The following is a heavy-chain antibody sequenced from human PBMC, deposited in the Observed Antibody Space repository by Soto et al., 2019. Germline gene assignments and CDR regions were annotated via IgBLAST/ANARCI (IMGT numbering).Heavy chain of an antibody. Sequence: VQLLESWGDLVQPGGSLRLSCAASEFAFRNYVMSWVRQAPGKGLEWVLGISGSGGSTFYADSVKGRFTISRDNSKNTLLLQMNSLRAEDTAVYYCARHQDSSTWYIYPIDFWGQGTLVTVSS. D-gene: IGHD6-13*01. V-gene: IGHV3-23*01. J-gene: IGHJ4*02. CDR1: EFAFRNYV. CDR2: ISGSGGST. CDR3: ARHQDSSTWYIYPIDF.